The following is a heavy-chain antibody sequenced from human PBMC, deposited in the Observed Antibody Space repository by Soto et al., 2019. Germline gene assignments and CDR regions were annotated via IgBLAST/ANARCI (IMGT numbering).Heavy chain of an antibody. D-gene: IGHD3-10*01. CDR1: GFTFSSYA. Sequence: GGSLRLSCAASGFTFSSYAMHWVRQAPGKGLEWVAVISYDGSNKYYADSVKGRFTISRDNSKNTLYLQMNSLRAEDTAVYYCARDRVPYGSGSYYNDWFDPWGQGTLVTVSS. V-gene: IGHV3-30-3*01. CDR2: ISYDGSNK. J-gene: IGHJ5*02. CDR3: ARDRVPYGSGSYYNDWFDP.